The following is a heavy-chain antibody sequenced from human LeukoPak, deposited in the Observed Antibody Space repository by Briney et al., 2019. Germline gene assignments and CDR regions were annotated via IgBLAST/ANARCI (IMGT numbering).Heavy chain of an antibody. CDR2: INHSGST. CDR3: ARVGSSSWYGGDAFDI. D-gene: IGHD6-13*01. Sequence: SETLSLTCAVYGGSFSGYYWSWIRQPPGKGLEWIGEINHSGSTNYNPSLKSRVTISVDTSKNQFSLKLSSVTAADTAVYYCARVGSSSWYGGDAFDIWGQGTMVTVSS. J-gene: IGHJ3*02. V-gene: IGHV4-34*01. CDR1: GGSFSGYY.